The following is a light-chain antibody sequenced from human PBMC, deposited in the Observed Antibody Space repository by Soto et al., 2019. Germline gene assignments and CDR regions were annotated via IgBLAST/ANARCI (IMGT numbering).Light chain of an antibody. CDR3: QQYGSTPLT. J-gene: IGKJ4*01. CDR2: DVS. Sequence: EIVLTQSPGTLSSSPGERDTLSCRASQSVTNNYLAWYQQKPGQPPRFLIYDVSTRAAGIPDRFSGSGSGTDFTLTISRLEPEDFAVYYCQQYGSTPLTFGGGTKVDIK. CDR1: QSVTNNY. V-gene: IGKV3-20*01.